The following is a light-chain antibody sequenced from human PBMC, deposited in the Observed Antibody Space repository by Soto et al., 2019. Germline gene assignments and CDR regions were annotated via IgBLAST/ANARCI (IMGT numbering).Light chain of an antibody. CDR3: QQRSKWPPYT. V-gene: IGKV3-11*01. Sequence: EIVLTQSPATLSLSPGERATLSCRASQSVSSYLAWYQQKPGQAPRLLIYDASNRATGIPARFSGSGSGTDFTLTISSLEPEDFAVYYCQQRSKWPPYTFGQGTNLESK. J-gene: IGKJ2*01. CDR2: DAS. CDR1: QSVSSY.